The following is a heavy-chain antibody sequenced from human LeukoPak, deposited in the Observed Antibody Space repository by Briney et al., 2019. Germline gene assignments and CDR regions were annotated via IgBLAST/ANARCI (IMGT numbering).Heavy chain of an antibody. CDR1: GFTFSDSG. Sequence: GGSLRLSCAASGFTFSDSGMHWVRQACGKGVEWGGHIRSKADSYATVYAASVKGRFTITRDDSENTAYLQMNSLKTEDTAVYYCATFPSGSWSAYWGQGTLVTVSS. D-gene: IGHD1-26*01. CDR2: IRSKADSYAT. V-gene: IGHV3-73*01. CDR3: ATFPSGSWSAY. J-gene: IGHJ4*02.